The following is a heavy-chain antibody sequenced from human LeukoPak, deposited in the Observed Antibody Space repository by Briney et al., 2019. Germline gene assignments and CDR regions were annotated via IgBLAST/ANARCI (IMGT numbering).Heavy chain of an antibody. D-gene: IGHD3-10*01. J-gene: IGHJ4*02. CDR1: GFTFSSYA. V-gene: IGHV3-23*01. Sequence: HSGGSLRLSCAASGFTFSSYAMSWVRQAPGKGLEWVSGISNSDGSTYNADSVKGRFIISRDDSKNTLYLQMNSLRAEDTAVYYCARDYYDSGSYGGISFDYWGQGTLVTVSS. CDR2: ISNSDGST. CDR3: ARDYYDSGSYGGISFDY.